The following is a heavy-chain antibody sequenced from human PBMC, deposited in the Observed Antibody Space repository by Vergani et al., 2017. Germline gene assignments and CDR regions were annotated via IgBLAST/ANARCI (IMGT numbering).Heavy chain of an antibody. CDR2: IYTSGST. D-gene: IGHD5-18*01. CDR3: AREAAVPFSYGPPGFDY. CDR1: GGSISSDSYY. Sequence: QVQLQESGPGLVKPSQTLSLTCTVSGGSISSDSYYWSWIRQPAGKGLEWIGRIYTSGSTNYNPSLKSRVTISVDTSKNQFSLKLSSVTAADTAVYYCAREAAVPFSYGPPGFDYWGQGTLVTVSS. J-gene: IGHJ4*02. V-gene: IGHV4-61*02.